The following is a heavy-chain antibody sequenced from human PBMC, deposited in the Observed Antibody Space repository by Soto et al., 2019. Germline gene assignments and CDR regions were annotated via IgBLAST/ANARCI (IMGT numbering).Heavy chain of an antibody. D-gene: IGHD1-26*01. CDR2: IYYSGST. Sequence: SETLSLTCTVSGGSISSYYWSWIRQPPGKGLEWIGYIYYSGSTNYNPSLKSRVTISVDTSKNQFSLKLSSVTAADTAVYYCARRLVGGRYLPTYNWFDPWGQGTLAT. J-gene: IGHJ5*02. CDR3: ARRLVGGRYLPTYNWFDP. V-gene: IGHV4-59*08. CDR1: GGSISSYY.